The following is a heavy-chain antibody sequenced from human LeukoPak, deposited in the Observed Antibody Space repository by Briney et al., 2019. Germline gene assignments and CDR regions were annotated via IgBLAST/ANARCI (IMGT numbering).Heavy chain of an antibody. CDR1: GYTFTSYY. J-gene: IGHJ4*02. CDR3: ARDEMEWELLGLGFDY. V-gene: IGHV1-46*01. Sequence: EASVKVSCKASGYTFTSYYMHWVRQAPGQGLEWMGIINPSGGSTSYAQKLQGRVTMTTDTSTSTAYMELRSLRSDDTAVYYCARDEMEWELLGLGFDYWGQGTLVTVSS. D-gene: IGHD1-26*01. CDR2: INPSGGST.